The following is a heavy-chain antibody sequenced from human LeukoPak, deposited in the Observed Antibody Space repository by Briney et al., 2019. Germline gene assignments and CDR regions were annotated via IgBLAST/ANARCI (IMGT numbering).Heavy chain of an antibody. CDR1: GFTLSSYA. CDR3: AKFASGSYVDGVDH. J-gene: IGHJ4*02. D-gene: IGHD2-15*01. CDR2: SSGSGGST. Sequence: GGSLRLSCAASGFTLSSYAMSWVRQAPGKGLEWVSASSGSGGSTYYADSVKGRFTISRDNSKNTLYLQMNSLRAEDTAVYYCAKFASGSYVDGVDHWGQGTLVTVSS. V-gene: IGHV3-23*01.